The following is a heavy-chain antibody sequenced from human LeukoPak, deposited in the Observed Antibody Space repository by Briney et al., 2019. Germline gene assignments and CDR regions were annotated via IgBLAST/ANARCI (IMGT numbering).Heavy chain of an antibody. V-gene: IGHV3-23*01. CDR1: GFTFSSYD. J-gene: IGHJ4*02. CDR2: ISGSGGST. CDR3: AKVRYWNE. Sequence: GGSLRLSFAVSGFTFSSYDMSWVRQAPGKGLEWVSAISGSGGSTYYADAVKGRFTISRDNSKNTLYLQMNSLRAEDTAVYYCAKVRYWNEWGQGTLVTVSS. D-gene: IGHD1-1*01.